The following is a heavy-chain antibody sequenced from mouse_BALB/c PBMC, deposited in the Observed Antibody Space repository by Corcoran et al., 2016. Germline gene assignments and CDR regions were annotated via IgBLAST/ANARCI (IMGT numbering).Heavy chain of an antibody. V-gene: IGHV4-1*02. CDR1: GFDFSRYW. D-gene: IGHD4-1*01. J-gene: IGHJ2*01. CDR3: ARNAHWGYFDY. CDR2: INPDSSTI. Sequence: EVKLLESGGGLVQPGGSLKLSCAASGFDFSRYWMSWVRQAPGKGLDWIGEINPDSSTINYTPSLKDKFIISRDSAKNTLYLQMSKVRSEDTALYYCARNAHWGYFDYWGQGTTLTVSS.